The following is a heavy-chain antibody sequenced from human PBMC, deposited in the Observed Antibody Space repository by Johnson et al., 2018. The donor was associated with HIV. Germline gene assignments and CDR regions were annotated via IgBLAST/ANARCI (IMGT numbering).Heavy chain of an antibody. J-gene: IGHJ3*02. CDR1: GFTFSDHY. V-gene: IGHV3-9*01. D-gene: IGHD3-22*01. CDR3: AKALGIVVVLDAFDI. CDR2: INWNSGSV. Sequence: QLVESGGGLVQPGGSLRLSCAASGFTFSDHYMDWVRQAPGNGLEWVSGINWNSGSVDYADSVKGRFTISRDNAKNSLYLQMNSLRAEDTALYYCAKALGIVVVLDAFDIWGQGTMVTVSS.